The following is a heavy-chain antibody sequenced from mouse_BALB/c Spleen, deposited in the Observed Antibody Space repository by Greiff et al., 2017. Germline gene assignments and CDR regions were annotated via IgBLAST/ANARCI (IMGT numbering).Heavy chain of an antibody. CDR2: IYPSDSYT. D-gene: IGHD2-14*01. CDR1: GYTFTSHW. CDR3: TRSYRYGSDY. J-gene: IGHJ2*01. V-gene: IGHV1-69*02. Sequence: QVQLQQPGAELVRPGASVKLSCKASGYTFTSHWINWVKQRPGQGLEWIGNIYPSDSYTNYNQKFKDKATLTVDKSSSTAYMQLSSPTSEDSAVYYCTRSYRYGSDYWGQGTTLTVSS.